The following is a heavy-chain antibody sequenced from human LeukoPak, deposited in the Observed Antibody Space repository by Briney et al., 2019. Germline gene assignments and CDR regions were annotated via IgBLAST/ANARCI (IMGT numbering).Heavy chain of an antibody. Sequence: GASVKVSCKASGYTFTSYYMHWVRQAPGQGLEWMGIINPSGGSTSYAQKFQGSVTMTRDTSTSTVYMELSSLRSEDTAVYYCARDQGYDFWSGYPDYWGQGTLVTVSS. CDR1: GYTFTSYY. J-gene: IGHJ4*02. V-gene: IGHV1-46*01. D-gene: IGHD3-3*01. CDR3: ARDQGYDFWSGYPDY. CDR2: INPSGGST.